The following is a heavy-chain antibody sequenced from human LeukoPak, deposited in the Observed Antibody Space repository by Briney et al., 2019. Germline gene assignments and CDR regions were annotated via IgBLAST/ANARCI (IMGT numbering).Heavy chain of an antibody. D-gene: IGHD6-19*01. CDR3: AKDTHNIAVAIDAFDI. V-gene: IGHV3-23*01. CDR2: ISGSGGST. J-gene: IGHJ3*02. CDR1: GFTLSSYE. Sequence: GGSLRLSCTVSGFTLSSYEMSWIRQAPGKGLEWVSAISGSGGSTYYADSVKGRFTISRDNSKNTLYLQMNSLRAEDTAVYYCAKDTHNIAVAIDAFDIWGQGTMVTVSS.